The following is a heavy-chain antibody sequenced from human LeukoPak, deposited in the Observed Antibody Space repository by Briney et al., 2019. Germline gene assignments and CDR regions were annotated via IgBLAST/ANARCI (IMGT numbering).Heavy chain of an antibody. J-gene: IGHJ2*01. CDR3: ARGGYYDFWSGYPCWYFDL. CDR2: INHIGST. CDR1: GGSFSGYY. V-gene: IGHV4-34*01. D-gene: IGHD3-3*01. Sequence: SETLSLTCAVYGGSFSGYYWSWIRQPPGKGLEWIGEINHIGSTNYNPSLKSRVTISVDTSKNQFSLKLSSVTAADTAVYYCARGGYYDFWSGYPCWYFDLWGRGTLVTVSS.